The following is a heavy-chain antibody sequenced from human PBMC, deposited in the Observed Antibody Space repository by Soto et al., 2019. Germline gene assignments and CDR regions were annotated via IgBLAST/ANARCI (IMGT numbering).Heavy chain of an antibody. J-gene: IGHJ6*02. CDR1: GGSINSGDAY. V-gene: IGHV4-30-4*01. D-gene: IGHD3-16*01. Sequence: QVRLQESGPGLVKPSQTLSLTCTVSGGSINSGDAYWSWIRQSPGKGLEWIGYIYRSGSPYYNPSLESRFTISVDTSKNQFFLRLNSVTAADTAVYYCAREGAASHSYYYGTDVWGQGATVIVSS. CDR2: IYRSGSP. CDR3: AREGAASHSYYYGTDV.